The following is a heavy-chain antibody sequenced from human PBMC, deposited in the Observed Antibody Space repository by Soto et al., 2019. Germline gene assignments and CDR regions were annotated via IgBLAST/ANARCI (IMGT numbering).Heavy chain of an antibody. J-gene: IGHJ4*02. D-gene: IGHD3-22*01. CDR1: GGSFSGYY. V-gene: IGHV4-34*01. CDR3: ARGPRYYDSRY. Sequence: QVQLQQWGAGLLKPSETLSLTCAVYGGSFSGYYWSWIRQPPGKGLEWIGEINHSGSTNYNPSLKSRVTISVDTSKNQFSLKLSSVTAADTAVYYCARGPRYYDSRYWGQGTLVTVSS. CDR2: INHSGST.